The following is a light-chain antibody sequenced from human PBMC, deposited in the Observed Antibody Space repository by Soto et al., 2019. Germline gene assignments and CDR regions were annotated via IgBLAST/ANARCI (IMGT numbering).Light chain of an antibody. CDR1: QGISSY. V-gene: IGKV1-9*01. CDR3: QQLDSFPIT. Sequence: DIQLTQSPSFLSASVGDRVIITCRASQGISSYLAWFQQKPWKAPKLLIYAASTLQSGVPSRFSGSGSGTEFTLTISSLQPEDSATYYCQQLDSFPITFGPGTRLEIK. CDR2: AAS. J-gene: IGKJ5*01.